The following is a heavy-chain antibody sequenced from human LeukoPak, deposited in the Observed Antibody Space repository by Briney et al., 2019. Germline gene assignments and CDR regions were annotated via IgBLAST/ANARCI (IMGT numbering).Heavy chain of an antibody. J-gene: IGHJ4*02. D-gene: IGHD2-8*01. V-gene: IGHV3-21*01. CDR1: GFTFSTYT. CDR2: ISSSSSYI. Sequence: GGSLRLSCAASGFTFSTYTMNWVRQAPGKGLEWVSSISSSSSYIYYADSVKGRFTISRDNAKNSLYLQMNSLRAEDTAVYYCARGFRPPGYATVYYFDYWGQGTLVTVSS. CDR3: ARGFRPPGYATVYYFDY.